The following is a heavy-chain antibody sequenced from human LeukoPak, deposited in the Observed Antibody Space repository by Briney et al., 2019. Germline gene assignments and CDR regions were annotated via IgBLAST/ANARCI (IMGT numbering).Heavy chain of an antibody. V-gene: IGHV1-18*01. D-gene: IGHD2-21*01. CDR1: GYTFTSYG. J-gene: IGHJ5*02. Sequence: AASVKVSCKASGYTFTSYGISWVRQAPGQGLEWMGWISAYNGNTNYAQKLQGRVTMTTDTSTSTAYMELRSLRSDDTAVYYCAGSVVVIAIRWFDPWGQGTLVTVSS. CDR2: ISAYNGNT. CDR3: AGSVVVIAIRWFDP.